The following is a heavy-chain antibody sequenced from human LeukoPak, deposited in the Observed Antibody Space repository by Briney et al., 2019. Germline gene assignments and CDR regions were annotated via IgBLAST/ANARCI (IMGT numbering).Heavy chain of an antibody. CDR1: GGSFSGYY. J-gene: IGHJ5*02. CDR3: ASYYGSGRNWFDP. D-gene: IGHD3-10*01. CDR2: INHSGST. Sequence: SETLSLTCAVYGGSFSGYYWSWIRQPPGKGLEWIGEINHSGSTNYNPSLKSRVTISVDTSKNQFSLKLSSVTAADTAVYYCASYYGSGRNWFDPWGQGTLVTVSS. V-gene: IGHV4-34*01.